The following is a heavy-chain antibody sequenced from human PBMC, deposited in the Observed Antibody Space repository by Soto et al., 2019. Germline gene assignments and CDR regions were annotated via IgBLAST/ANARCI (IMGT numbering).Heavy chain of an antibody. CDR1: GFTVSSNY. Sequence: EVQVVETGGGLIQPGGSLRLSCAVSGFTVSSNYMSWVRQPPGKGPEWVSDIYSGGSTYYADSAKGRFTISRDNSKNSLYLQMNSLRAEDTAVYYCARERNGHNPNWLDLWGQGTLVTVSS. CDR3: ARERNGHNPNWLDL. V-gene: IGHV3-53*02. J-gene: IGHJ5*02. D-gene: IGHD2-8*01. CDR2: IYSGGST.